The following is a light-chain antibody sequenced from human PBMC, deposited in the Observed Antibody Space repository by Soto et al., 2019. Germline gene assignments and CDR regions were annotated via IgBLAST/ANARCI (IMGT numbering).Light chain of an antibody. CDR1: QSVSSNN. V-gene: IGKV3D-20*01. CDR3: QHYGGSRLT. Sequence: EIVLTQSPATLSLSPGERATLSCAASQSVSSNNLAWYQQKPGLAPRLLIYDASNRATGIPDRFSGSGSGTDCTLTISRLEPEDFAVYYCQHYGGSRLTLGVGIKVEIK. CDR2: DAS. J-gene: IGKJ4*01.